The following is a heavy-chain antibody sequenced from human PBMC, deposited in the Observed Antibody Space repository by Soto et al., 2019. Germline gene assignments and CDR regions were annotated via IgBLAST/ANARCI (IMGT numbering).Heavy chain of an antibody. CDR2: LYYSGST. Sequence: QLLLQESGPGLVRPSETLSLTCTVSGGSISSTSYYWGWIRQPPGQGLEWIGSLYYSGSTYYNPALKWRVSISVDTAKNPFSLKMSSVTAADMAVYYCARHVTTVTTDYYYYYLDVWGKGTTVTVSS. CDR1: GGSISSTSYY. CDR3: ARHVTTVTTDYYYYYLDV. V-gene: IGHV4-39*01. J-gene: IGHJ6*03. D-gene: IGHD4-4*01.